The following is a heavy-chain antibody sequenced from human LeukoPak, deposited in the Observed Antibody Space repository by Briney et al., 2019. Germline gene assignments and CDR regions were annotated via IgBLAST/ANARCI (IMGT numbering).Heavy chain of an antibody. CDR2: INHSGST. J-gene: IGHJ6*02. V-gene: IGHV4-34*01. Sequence: PSETLSLTCAVYGGSFSGYYWSWIRQPPGKGLEWIGEINHSGSTNHNPSLKSRVTISVDTSKNQFSLKLSSVTAADTAVYYCARRAVVVPAAISLYYYYGMDVWGQGTTVTVSS. CDR3: ARRAVVVPAAISLYYYYGMDV. D-gene: IGHD2-2*01. CDR1: GGSFSGYY.